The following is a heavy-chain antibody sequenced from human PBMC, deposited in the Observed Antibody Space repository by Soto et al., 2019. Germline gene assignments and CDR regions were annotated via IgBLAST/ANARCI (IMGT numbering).Heavy chain of an antibody. CDR2: INHSGST. CDR3: ARLGGRCSGGSCYPNRPFDY. V-gene: IGHV4-34*01. D-gene: IGHD2-15*01. J-gene: IGHJ4*02. CDR1: GGSLSGYD. Sequence: SETLSLTCAVYGGSLSGYDWNWIRQPPGKGLEWIGEINHSGSTNYNPSLKGRVTLSVDTSKNQFSLKLSSVTAADTAVYYCARLGGRCSGGSCYPNRPFDYWGQGTLVTVSS.